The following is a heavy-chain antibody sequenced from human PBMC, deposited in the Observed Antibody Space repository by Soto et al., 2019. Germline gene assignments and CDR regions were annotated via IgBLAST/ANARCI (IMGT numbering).Heavy chain of an antibody. CDR1: GYTFTSYW. Sequence: EVQLVQSGAVVKQPGESLTISCQGSGYTFTSYWITWVRQMPGKGLEWMGRIDPGDSSSDYSPSFRGHVTISVDKSISTAYLQWSSLKASDTAIYFCARPNTARVRSYYYGMDVWGQGTTVTVSS. V-gene: IGHV5-10-1*03. CDR3: ARPNTARVRSYYYGMDV. J-gene: IGHJ6*02. D-gene: IGHD5-18*01. CDR2: IDPGDSSS.